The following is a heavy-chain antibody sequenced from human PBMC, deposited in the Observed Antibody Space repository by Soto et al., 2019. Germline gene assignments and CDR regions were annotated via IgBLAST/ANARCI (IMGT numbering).Heavy chain of an antibody. J-gene: IGHJ4*02. CDR1: GGSISSGEYY. Sequence: QVQLQESGPGLVKPSQTLSLTCAVSGGSISSGEYYWSWIRQPPGKGLEWIGYIYYTGRTYYNPSLKSRLFMSVDTSKNQVSLKLSSVTAADTAVYSCATLYYYHTYWGQGTLVTVSS. CDR3: ATLYYYHTY. V-gene: IGHV4-30-4*01. CDR2: IYYTGRT. D-gene: IGHD3-22*01.